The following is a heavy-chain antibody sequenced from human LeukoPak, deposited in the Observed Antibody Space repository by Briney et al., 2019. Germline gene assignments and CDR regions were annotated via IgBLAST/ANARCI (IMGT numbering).Heavy chain of an antibody. J-gene: IGHJ4*02. V-gene: IGHV4-34*01. D-gene: IGHD2-8*01. CDR2: INHSGSI. CDR1: GGSFSGYY. Sequence: SETLSLTCAVYGGSFSGYYWSWIRQPPGKGLEWIGEINHSGSINYNPSLKSRVTLSVDTSKNQFSLNLNSVTAADTAVYYCARGGTSCTNGVCYTVEGVFYPRYFDYWGQGTLVTVSS. CDR3: ARGGTSCTNGVCYTVEGVFYPRYFDY.